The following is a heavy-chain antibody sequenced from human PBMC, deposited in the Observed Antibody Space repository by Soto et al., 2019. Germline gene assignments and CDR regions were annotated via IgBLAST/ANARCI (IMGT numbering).Heavy chain of an antibody. CDR2: ITGSGSST. CDR1: GFTFRRYD. Sequence: GGSLRLSCAASGFTFRRYDMNWVRQAPGKGLEWVSFITGSGSSTYNAESVKGRFTISRDNSRNTLYLQMNSLRAEDTAVYYSAKESSNYPYFDYWGQGTLVTVSS. D-gene: IGHD3-3*01. V-gene: IGHV3-23*01. J-gene: IGHJ4*02. CDR3: AKESSNYPYFDY.